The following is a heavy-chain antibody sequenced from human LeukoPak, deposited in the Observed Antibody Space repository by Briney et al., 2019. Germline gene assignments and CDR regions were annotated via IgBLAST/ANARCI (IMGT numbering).Heavy chain of an antibody. CDR1: GFTFSSYG. J-gene: IGHJ4*02. CDR3: AKDRNLRYCSGGSCYSAGSGYYFDY. CDR2: ISYDGSNK. Sequence: PGGSLRLSCAASGFTFSSYGMPWVRQAPGKGLEWVAVISYDGSNKYYADSVKGRFTISRDNSKNTLYLQMNSLRAEDTAVYYCAKDRNLRYCSGGSCYSAGSGYYFDYWGQGTLVTVSS. V-gene: IGHV3-30*18. D-gene: IGHD2-15*01.